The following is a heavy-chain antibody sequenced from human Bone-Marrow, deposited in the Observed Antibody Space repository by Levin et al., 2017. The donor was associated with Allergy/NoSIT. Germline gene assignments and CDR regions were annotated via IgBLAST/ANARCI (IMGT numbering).Heavy chain of an antibody. CDR1: GYTFTDYA. J-gene: IGHJ6*02. CDR3: ARGVRFLEWLSNPRHYYYYGMDV. V-gene: IGHV1-69*13. Sequence: SVKVSCKASGYTFTDYAISWVRQAPGQGLEWMGGIIPSFGATNYAQTFQDRVTITADESTNRAYMELRGLRSEDTAVYYCARGVRFLEWLSNPRHYYYYGMDVWGQGTTVTVSS. D-gene: IGHD3-3*01. CDR2: IIPSFGAT.